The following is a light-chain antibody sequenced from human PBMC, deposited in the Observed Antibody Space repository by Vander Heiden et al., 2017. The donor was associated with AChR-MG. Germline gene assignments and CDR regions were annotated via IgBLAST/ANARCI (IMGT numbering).Light chain of an antibody. J-gene: IGKJ3*01. CDR3: QQYDNLPPIFT. V-gene: IGKV1-33*01. Sequence: DIQMTQSPSSLSASVGDRVTITCQASQDISNYLNWYQQKPGKAPKLLIYDASNLETGVTSRFSGSGYGTDFTFTISSLQPEDIATYYCQQYDNLPPIFTFGHGTKVDIK. CDR1: QDISNY. CDR2: DAS.